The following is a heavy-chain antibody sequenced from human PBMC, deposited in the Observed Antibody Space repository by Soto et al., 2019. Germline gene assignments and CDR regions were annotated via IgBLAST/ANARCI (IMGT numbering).Heavy chain of an antibody. J-gene: IGHJ4*02. CDR1: GFTFSSYS. V-gene: IGHV3-21*01. CDR2: ISSSSSYI. CDR3: ARGYDFWSGYYYYFDY. D-gene: IGHD3-3*01. Sequence: EVQVVESGGGLVKPGGSLRLSCAASGFTFSSYSMNWVSQAPGKGLEWVSSISSSSSYIYYADSVKGRFTISRDNAKNSLYLQMNSLRAEDTAVYYCARGYDFWSGYYYYFDYWGQGTLVTVSS.